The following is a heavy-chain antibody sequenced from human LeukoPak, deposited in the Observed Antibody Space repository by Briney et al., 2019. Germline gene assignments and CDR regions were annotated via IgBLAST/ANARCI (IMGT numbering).Heavy chain of an antibody. J-gene: IGHJ6*04. D-gene: IGHD2-2*01. V-gene: IGHV3-33*01. Sequence: PGRSLRLSCAASGFTFKSFGMHWVRQAPGKGLEWVAAIWYDGSNKYYVDSVKGRFTISRDNSKSTLYLQMNSLRSEDSAVYYCAREGGRCDSTSCSVLCYGMDVWGKGTTVTVSS. CDR2: IWYDGSNK. CDR3: AREGGRCDSTSCSVLCYGMDV. CDR1: GFTFKSFG.